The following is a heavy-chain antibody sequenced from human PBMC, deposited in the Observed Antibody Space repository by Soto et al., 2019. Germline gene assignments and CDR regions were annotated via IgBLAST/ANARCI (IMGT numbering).Heavy chain of an antibody. V-gene: IGHV4-30-2*01. D-gene: IGHD4-17*01. J-gene: IGHJ4*02. CDR2: IYHSGST. CDR1: GGSISSGGYS. Sequence: SETLSLTCAVSGGSISSGGYSWSWVRQPPGKGLEWIGYIYHSGSTYYNPSLKSRVTISVDRSKNQFSLKLSSVTAADTAVYYCARHFYYGDYRGYWGQGTLVTVSS. CDR3: ARHFYYGDYRGY.